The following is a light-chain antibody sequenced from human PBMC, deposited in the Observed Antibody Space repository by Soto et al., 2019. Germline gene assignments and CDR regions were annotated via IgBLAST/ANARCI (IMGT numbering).Light chain of an antibody. CDR3: QHYGYSLWT. V-gene: IGKV3-20*01. Sequence: EIVLTQSPGTLSLSPGERATLSCRASQSVRSSYLAWYQQKPGQAPRLFIYGASSRATGIPDRFIGSGSGTHFTLTISRLEPEDFALYYCQHYGYSLWTFGQGTKVDIK. J-gene: IGKJ1*01. CDR1: QSVRSSY. CDR2: GAS.